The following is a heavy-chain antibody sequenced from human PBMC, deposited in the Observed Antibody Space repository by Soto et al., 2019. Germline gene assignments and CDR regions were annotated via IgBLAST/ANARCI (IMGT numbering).Heavy chain of an antibody. CDR2: IIPILGIA. CDR3: ARDGGMIVERYGMDV. J-gene: IGHJ6*02. D-gene: IGHD3-22*01. Sequence: QVQLVQSGAEVKKPGSSVKVSCKASGGTFSSYTISWVRQAPGQGLEWMGRIIPILGIANYAQKFQGRVTITAEKPRSTANRGLSSMRSEDTAVYYCARDGGMIVERYGMDVWGQGTTVTVSS. CDR1: GGTFSSYT. V-gene: IGHV1-69*08.